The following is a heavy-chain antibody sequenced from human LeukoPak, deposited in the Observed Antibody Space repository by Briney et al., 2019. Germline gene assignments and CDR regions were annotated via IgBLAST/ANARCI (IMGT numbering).Heavy chain of an antibody. D-gene: IGHD3-16*01. CDR2: IWYDGSNK. CDR3: ARDSKGGDAFDI. CDR1: GFTFSSYG. J-gene: IGHJ3*02. V-gene: IGHV3-33*01. Sequence: PGRSLRLSCAASGFTFSSYGMHWVRQAPVKGLEWVAVIWYDGSNKYYADSVKGRFTISRDNSKNTLYLQMNSLRAEDTAVYYCARDSKGGDAFDIWGQGTMVTVSS.